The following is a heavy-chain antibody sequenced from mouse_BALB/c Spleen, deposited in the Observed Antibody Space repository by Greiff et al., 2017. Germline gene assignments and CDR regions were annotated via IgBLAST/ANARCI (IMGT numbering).Heavy chain of an antibody. CDR2: INPSNGRT. CDR3: AKDWDGAY. CDR1: GYTFTSYW. J-gene: IGHJ3*01. Sequence: QVQLQQSGAELVKPGASVKLSCKASGYTFTSYWMHWVKQRPGQGLEWIGEINPSNGRTNYNEKFKSKATLTVDKSSSTAYMQLSSLTSEDSAVYYCAKDWDGAYWGQGTLVTVSA. V-gene: IGHV1S81*02. D-gene: IGHD4-1*01.